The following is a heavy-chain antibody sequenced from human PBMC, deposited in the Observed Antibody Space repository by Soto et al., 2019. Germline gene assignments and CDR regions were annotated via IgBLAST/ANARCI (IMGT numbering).Heavy chain of an antibody. CDR2: IKQDGSEK. CDR3: ARPEDCSSTSCYGSCFDY. CDR1: GFTFSSYW. D-gene: IGHD2-2*01. Sequence: GGSLILSCAASGFTFSSYWMSWVRQAPGKGLEWVANIKQDGSEKYYVDSVKGRFTISRDNAKNSLYLQMNSLRAEDTAVYYCARPEDCSSTSCYGSCFDYWGQGTLVTVSS. J-gene: IGHJ4*02. V-gene: IGHV3-7*01.